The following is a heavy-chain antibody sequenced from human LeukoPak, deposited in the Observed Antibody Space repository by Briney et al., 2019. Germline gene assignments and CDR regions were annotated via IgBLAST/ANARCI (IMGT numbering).Heavy chain of an antibody. D-gene: IGHD3-10*01. Sequence: GGSLRLSCAASGFTFSSYWMSWVRQAPGKGLVWVSRINSDGSSTSYADSVKGRFTISRDNAKNTLYLQMNSLRAEDTAVYYCARVSYYYGSGSYRPTAVYYFDYWGQGTLVTVSS. V-gene: IGHV3-74*01. CDR2: INSDGSST. J-gene: IGHJ4*02. CDR1: GFTFSSYW. CDR3: ARVSYYYGSGSYRPTAVYYFDY.